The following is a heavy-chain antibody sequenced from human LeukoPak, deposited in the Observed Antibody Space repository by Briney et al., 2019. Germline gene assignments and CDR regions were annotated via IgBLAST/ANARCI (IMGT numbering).Heavy chain of an antibody. Sequence: SGPTLVNPTQTLTLTCAFSGFSLTTRGVGVGWIRQPPGQALEWLALIYWDDDKRYSPSLKSRLTITKDTSKKQVVLTVTNLDPVDTATYYCARLAYYDNSGSSRPFDIWGQGTRVTVSS. D-gene: IGHD3-22*01. CDR3: ARLAYYDNSGSSRPFDI. CDR2: IYWDDDK. V-gene: IGHV2-5*02. CDR1: GFSLTTRGVG. J-gene: IGHJ3*02.